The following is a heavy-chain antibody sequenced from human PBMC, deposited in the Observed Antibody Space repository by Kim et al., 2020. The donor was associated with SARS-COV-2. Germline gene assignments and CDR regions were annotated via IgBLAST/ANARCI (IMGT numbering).Heavy chain of an antibody. Sequence: GGSLRLSCRASGFTFGDFTMSWVRRAPGRGLEWVGFIRVNSFGATSAYAASVKGRFTISRDDSKSNAYLQMNSRKIEDTAEYYCTTEATLVRGVVIRGGAFDIWGQGTRVTVST. D-gene: IGHD3-10*01. CDR3: TTEATLVRGVVIRGGAFDI. CDR1: GFTFGDFT. J-gene: IGHJ3*02. V-gene: IGHV3-49*04. CDR2: IRVNSFGATS.